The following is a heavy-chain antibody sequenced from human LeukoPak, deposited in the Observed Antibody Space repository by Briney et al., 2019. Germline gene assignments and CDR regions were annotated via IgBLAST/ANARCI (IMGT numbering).Heavy chain of an antibody. CDR2: ISYDGSNK. J-gene: IGHJ4*02. CDR1: GFTFSSYA. V-gene: IGHV3-30-3*01. CDR3: ARDPLYCGGDCYPANYFDY. Sequence: GGSLRLSCAASGFTFSSYAMHWVRQAPGKGLEWVAVISYDGSNKYYADSVKGRFTISRDNSKNTLYLQMNSLRAEDTAVYYCARDPLYCGGDCYPANYFDYWGQGTLVTVSS. D-gene: IGHD2-21*02.